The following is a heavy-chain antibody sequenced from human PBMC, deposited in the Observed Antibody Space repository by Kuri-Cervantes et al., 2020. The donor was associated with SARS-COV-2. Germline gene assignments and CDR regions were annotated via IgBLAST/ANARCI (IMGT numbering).Heavy chain of an antibody. J-gene: IGHJ4*02. CDR1: GFTFSSYS. CDR2: ISSSSSYI. Sequence: GGSLRLSCAASGFTFSSYSMNWVRQAPGKGLEWVSSISSSSSYIYYADSVKGRFTISRENAKNSLYLQMNSLRAGDTAVYYCARGGFGGPWRDWGQGTLVTVSS. CDR3: ARGGFGGPWRD. D-gene: IGHD4-23*01. V-gene: IGHV3-21*01.